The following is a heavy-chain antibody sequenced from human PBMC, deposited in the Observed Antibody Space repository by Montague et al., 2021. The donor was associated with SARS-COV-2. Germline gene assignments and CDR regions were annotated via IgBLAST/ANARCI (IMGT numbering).Heavy chain of an antibody. Sequence: SRRLSCAASGFTFDDYGMSWVRQAPGKGLEWVSGINRNGDTTDYGDSVKGRFIISRDNVKNSLYLQINSLRAEDTALYYCSRGYNYGPFNLWGQGTPVTVTS. CDR3: SRGYNYGPFNL. J-gene: IGHJ4*02. CDR2: INRNGDTT. D-gene: IGHD5-18*01. CDR1: GFTFDDYG. V-gene: IGHV3-20*04.